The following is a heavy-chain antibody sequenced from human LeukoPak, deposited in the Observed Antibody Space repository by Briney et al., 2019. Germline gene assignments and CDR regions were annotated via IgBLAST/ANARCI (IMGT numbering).Heavy chain of an antibody. V-gene: IGHV1-18*04. CDR2: ISAYNGNT. CDR1: GYTFTSYG. CDR3: ARGPRGYSYGPHFDY. J-gene: IGHJ4*02. Sequence: ASVKVACKASGYTFTSYGISWVRQAPGQGREWMGWISAYNGNTNYAQKLQGRVTMTTDKSTSTAYMELRSLRSDDTAVYYCARGPRGYSYGPHFDYWGQGTLVTVSS. D-gene: IGHD5-18*01.